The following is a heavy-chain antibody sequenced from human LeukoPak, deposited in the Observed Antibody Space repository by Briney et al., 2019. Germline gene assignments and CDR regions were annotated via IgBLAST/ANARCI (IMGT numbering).Heavy chain of an antibody. J-gene: IGHJ5*02. Sequence: PSETLSLTCTVSGVSISSYYWSWIRQPPGKGLEWIGYIYYSGSTNYNPSLKSRVTISVDTSKNQFSLKLSSVTAADTAVYYCARGQVWLREFWFDPWGQGTLVTVSS. CDR1: GVSISSYY. CDR2: IYYSGST. V-gene: IGHV4-59*08. D-gene: IGHD6-19*01. CDR3: ARGQVWLREFWFDP.